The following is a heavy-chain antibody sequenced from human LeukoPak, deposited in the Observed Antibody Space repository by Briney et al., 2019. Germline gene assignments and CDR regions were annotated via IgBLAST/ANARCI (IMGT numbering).Heavy chain of an antibody. Sequence: GGSLRLSCAASGFTFSIYWMSWVRQAPGKGLEGVADIKQDGSEKYYVDSVKGRFTISRDNAKNSLYLQMNSLRAEDTAVYYCARRGMAGPLFHFDYWGQGTLVTVSS. CDR3: ARRGMAGPLFHFDY. J-gene: IGHJ4*02. V-gene: IGHV3-7*03. CDR2: IKQDGSEK. CDR1: GFTFSIYW. D-gene: IGHD5-24*01.